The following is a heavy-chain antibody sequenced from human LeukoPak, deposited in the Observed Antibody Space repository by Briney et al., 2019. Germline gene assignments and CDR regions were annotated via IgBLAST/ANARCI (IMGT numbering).Heavy chain of an antibody. D-gene: IGHD2-21*02. CDR3: ARELPREVTLDY. V-gene: IGHV3-74*01. J-gene: IGHJ4*02. Sequence: GGSLRLSCAASGFTFISYEMQWVRQAPGKGLVWVSRINTDGGRTSYADSVKGRFSISRDNAKNTLYLQMNSLRAEDTAVYYCARELPREVTLDYWGQGTLVTVSS. CDR2: INTDGGRT. CDR1: GFTFISYE.